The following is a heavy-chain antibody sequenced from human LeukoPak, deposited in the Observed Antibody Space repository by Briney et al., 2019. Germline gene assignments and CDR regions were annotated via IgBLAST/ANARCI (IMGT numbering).Heavy chain of an antibody. CDR3: AKAPAPYYYYYAMDV. CDR2: ISDNGVTR. V-gene: IGHV3-23*01. J-gene: IGHJ6*02. Sequence: PGGSLRLSCAASGFTFSSYVMNWVRQAPGKGLEWVSSISDNGVTRYYADSVKGRFTISRDNSDNTVYLQMNSLRAEDTAIYYCAKAPAPYYYYYAMDVWGQGTAVTVSS. CDR1: GFTFSSYV.